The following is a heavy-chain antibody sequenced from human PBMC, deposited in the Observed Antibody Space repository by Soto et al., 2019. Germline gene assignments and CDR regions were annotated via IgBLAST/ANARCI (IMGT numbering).Heavy chain of an antibody. D-gene: IGHD6-19*01. CDR3: ARDHGAVRMYYFDY. V-gene: IGHV3-30-3*01. CDR2: ISYDGSNK. J-gene: IGHJ4*02. Sequence: GGSLRLSCAASGFTFGSYSMHWVRQAPGKGLEWVAVISYDGSNKYYPDSVKGRFTISRDNSNNTLYLQMTSLRADDTAVYYCARDHGAVRMYYFDYSGEGTLPAISS. CDR1: GFTFGSYS.